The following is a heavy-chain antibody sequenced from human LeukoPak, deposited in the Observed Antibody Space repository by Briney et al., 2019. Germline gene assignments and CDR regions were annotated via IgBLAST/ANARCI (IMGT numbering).Heavy chain of an antibody. CDR2: INHSGST. Sequence: SETLSLTCAVYGGSFSGYYWSWIRQPPGKGLEWIGEINHSGSTNYNPSLKSRVTISEDTSKNQFSLKLSSVTAADTAVYYCATYSSGWPHDYWGQGTLVTVSS. V-gene: IGHV4-34*01. J-gene: IGHJ4*02. D-gene: IGHD6-19*01. CDR3: ATYSSGWPHDY. CDR1: GGSFSGYY.